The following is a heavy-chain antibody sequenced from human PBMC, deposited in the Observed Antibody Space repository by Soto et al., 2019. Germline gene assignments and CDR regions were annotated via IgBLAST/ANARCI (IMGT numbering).Heavy chain of an antibody. CDR1: GYSFTSYW. D-gene: IGHD3-16*01. CDR3: ARAEEYYNWFDP. J-gene: IGHJ5*02. V-gene: IGHV5-10-1*01. Sequence: PGESLKISCKGSGYSFTSYWISWVRQMPGKGLEWMGRIDPSDSYTNYSPSFQGHVTISADKSISTAYLQWSSLKASDTAMYYCARAEEYYNWFDPWGQGTLVTVSS. CDR2: IDPSDSYT.